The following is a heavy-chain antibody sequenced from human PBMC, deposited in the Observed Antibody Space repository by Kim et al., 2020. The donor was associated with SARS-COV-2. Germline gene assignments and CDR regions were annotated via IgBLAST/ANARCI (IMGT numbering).Heavy chain of an antibody. J-gene: IGHJ6*02. CDR2: IRSKAYGGTT. CDR3: TRDLRLLLWFGEAGDYYGMDV. V-gene: IGHV3-49*03. D-gene: IGHD3-10*01. CDR1: GFTFGDYA. Sequence: GGSLRLSCTASGFTFGDYAMSWFRQAPGKGLEWVGFIRSKAYGGTTEYAASVKGRFTISRDDSKSIAYLQMNSLKTEDTAVYYCTRDLRLLLWFGEAGDYYGMDVWGQGTTVTVSS.